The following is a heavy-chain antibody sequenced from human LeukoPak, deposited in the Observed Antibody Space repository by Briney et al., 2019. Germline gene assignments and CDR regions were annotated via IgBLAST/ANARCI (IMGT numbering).Heavy chain of an antibody. J-gene: IGHJ4*02. CDR1: GFTFSSYW. Sequence: GGSLRLSCAASGFTFSSYWMSWVHQAPGKGLEWVANIKQDGSEKYYVDSVKGRFTISRDNAKNSLYLQMNSLRAEDTAVYYCARTSTDYYDSSGYWSDIDYWGQGTLVTVSS. CDR3: ARTSTDYYDSSGYWSDIDY. V-gene: IGHV3-7*01. CDR2: IKQDGSEK. D-gene: IGHD3-22*01.